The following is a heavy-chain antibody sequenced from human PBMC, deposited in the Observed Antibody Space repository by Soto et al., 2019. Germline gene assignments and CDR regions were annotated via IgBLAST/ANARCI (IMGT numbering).Heavy chain of an antibody. CDR1: GGSISSYY. V-gene: IGHV4-59*01. Sequence: ASETLSLTCTVSGGSISSYYWSWIRQPPGKGLEWIGYIYYSGSTNYNPSLKSRVTISVDTSKNQFSLKLSSVTAADTAVYYCARGISVATPQEVGWFDPWGQGTLVTVSS. D-gene: IGHD5-12*01. J-gene: IGHJ5*02. CDR3: ARGISVATPQEVGWFDP. CDR2: IYYSGST.